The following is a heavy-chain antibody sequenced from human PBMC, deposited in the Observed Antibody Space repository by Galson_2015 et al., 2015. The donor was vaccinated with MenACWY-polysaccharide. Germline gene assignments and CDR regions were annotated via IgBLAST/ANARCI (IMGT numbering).Heavy chain of an antibody. CDR1: GDSVTSATYY. Sequence: SETLSLTCTVSGDSVTSATYYWSWLRQSPGKGLEWIGYMSYSGRANENPSLGSRVAISIDTSKNQFSLRLSSVTAADTAMYYCAREPTYSGSFGWFDPWGQGTLVTVSS. CDR2: MSYSGRA. J-gene: IGHJ5*02. V-gene: IGHV4-61*01. D-gene: IGHD1-26*01. CDR3: AREPTYSGSFGWFDP.